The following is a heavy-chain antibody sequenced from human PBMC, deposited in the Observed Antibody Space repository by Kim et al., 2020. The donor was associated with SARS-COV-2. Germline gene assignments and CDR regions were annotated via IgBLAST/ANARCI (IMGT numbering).Heavy chain of an antibody. D-gene: IGHD3-22*01. Sequence: GGSLRLSCAASGFTFSSYEMNWVRQAPGKGLEWVSYISSSGSTIYYADSVKGRFTISRDNAKNSLYLQMNSLRAEDTAVYYCARQTNPYYYVSSGYSYYYYYYGMDVWGQGTTLAVSS. CDR1: GFTFSSYE. CDR3: ARQTNPYYYVSSGYSYYYYYYGMDV. V-gene: IGHV3-48*03. J-gene: IGHJ6*02. CDR2: ISSSGSTI.